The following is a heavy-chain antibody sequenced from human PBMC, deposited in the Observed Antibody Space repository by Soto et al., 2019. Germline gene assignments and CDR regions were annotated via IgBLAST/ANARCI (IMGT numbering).Heavy chain of an antibody. Sequence: QVQLQESGPGLVKPSETLSLTCTVSGGSISSYYWSWIRQPPGKGLEWIGYIYYSGSTNYNPSLKRRVTISVDTSKNQFSLKLSSVTAADTAVYYCARGHSSGYQEYFQHWGQGTLVTVSS. CDR2: IYYSGST. CDR1: GGSISSYY. J-gene: IGHJ1*01. V-gene: IGHV4-59*01. CDR3: ARGHSSGYQEYFQH. D-gene: IGHD3-22*01.